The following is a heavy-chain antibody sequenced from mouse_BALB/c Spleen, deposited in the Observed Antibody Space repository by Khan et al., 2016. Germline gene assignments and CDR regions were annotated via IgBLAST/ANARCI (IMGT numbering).Heavy chain of an antibody. J-gene: IGHJ3*01. CDR3: ARHYGNYERDWFAY. CDR1: GFTFSSFG. D-gene: IGHD2-1*01. V-gene: IGHV5-17*02. CDR2: ISSGSSAI. Sequence: EVELVESGGGLVQPGGSRKLSCAASGFTFSSFGMHWVRQAPEKGLEWVAYISSGSSAIYYEDTVKGRFTISRDNPKNTLFLQMTSLRSEDTAMYYCARHYGNYERDWFAYWGQGTLVTVSA.